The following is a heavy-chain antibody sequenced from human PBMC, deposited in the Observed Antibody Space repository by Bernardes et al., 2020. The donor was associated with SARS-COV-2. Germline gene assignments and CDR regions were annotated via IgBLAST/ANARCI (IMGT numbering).Heavy chain of an antibody. D-gene: IGHD3-10*01. V-gene: IGHV3-64D*09. CDR2: ISINGGST. J-gene: IGHJ1*01. CDR3: VKRITMVRGRHFQQ. CDR1: GFTFSSYA. Sequence: GGSLRLSCSASGFTFSSYAMHCVLQAPGKGLEYVSAISINGGSTYYADSWKGRFTISRDNSKNTLYLQMSSLRSEDTAVYYFVKRITMVRGRHFQQWGQGTLGTGAS.